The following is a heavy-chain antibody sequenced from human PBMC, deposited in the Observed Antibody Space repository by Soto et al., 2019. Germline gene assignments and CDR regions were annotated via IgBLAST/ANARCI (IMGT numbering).Heavy chain of an antibody. J-gene: IGHJ6*02. CDR1: GGTFSSYA. CDR2: IIPIFGTA. CDR3: ATRGMGYCSGGSCYRTYYYYYGMDV. V-gene: IGHV1-69*01. Sequence: QVQLVQSGAEVKKPGSSVKVSCKASGGTFSSYAISWVRQAPGQGLEWMGGIIPIFGTANYAQKFQGRVTITADESTSTADMELSSLRSEDTAVYYCATRGMGYCSGGSCYRTYYYYYGMDVWGQGTTVTVSS. D-gene: IGHD2-15*01.